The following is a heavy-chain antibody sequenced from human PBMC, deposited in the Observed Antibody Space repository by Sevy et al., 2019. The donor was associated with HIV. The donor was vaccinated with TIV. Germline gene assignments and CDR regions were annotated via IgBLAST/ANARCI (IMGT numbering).Heavy chain of an antibody. J-gene: IGHJ4*02. CDR2: IYSDGST. D-gene: IGHD5-18*01. CDR3: ARVPPYSYGFGVDY. Sequence: GGSLRLSCAASGFTVSNNYMNWVRQAPGKGLEWVSVIYSDGSTYYVDSVKGRFTISRDNSKNTLFLHMNSLSADDTAVYYCARVPPYSYGFGVDYWGQGTLVTVSS. V-gene: IGHV3-53*01. CDR1: GFTVSNNY.